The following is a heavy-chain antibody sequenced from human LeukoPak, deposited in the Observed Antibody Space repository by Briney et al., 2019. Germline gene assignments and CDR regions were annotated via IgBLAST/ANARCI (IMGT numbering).Heavy chain of an antibody. V-gene: IGHV3-33*01. CDR2: IWYDGSNK. J-gene: IGHJ4*02. CDR3: ARDPSTVAAKYYFDY. CDR1: GFTFSSYG. D-gene: IGHD5-12*01. Sequence: GGSLRLSCAASGFTFSSYGMHWVRQAPGKGLEWGAVIWYDGSNKYYADSVKGRFTISRDNSKNTLYLQMNSLRAEDTAVYYCARDPSTVAAKYYFDYWGQGTLVTVSS.